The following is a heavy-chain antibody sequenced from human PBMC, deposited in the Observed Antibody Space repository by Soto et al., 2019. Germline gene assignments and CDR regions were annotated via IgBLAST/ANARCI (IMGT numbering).Heavy chain of an antibody. V-gene: IGHV4-4*02. D-gene: IGHD3-9*01. CDR1: GGSVNNDKW. J-gene: IGHJ5*02. Sequence: QVQLQESGPGLVKPSGTLSLTCAVSGGSVNNDKWWSWVRQPPGKGLEWIGEIHSSGITNYNPSLKSRASIFVDKFKNQFSVKLTSVTAADTAVYFCAGQWSAGYGAFDPWGQGTLGTVSS. CDR3: AGQWSAGYGAFDP. CDR2: IHSSGIT.